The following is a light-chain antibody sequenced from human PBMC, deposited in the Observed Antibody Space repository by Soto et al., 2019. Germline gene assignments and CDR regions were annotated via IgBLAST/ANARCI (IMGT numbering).Light chain of an antibody. J-gene: IGKJ4*01. V-gene: IGKV3-20*01. CDR2: GVS. Sequence: EIVLTHSPDALSLSPGQRATLSCRASQSVRSDYFAWYQQKPGQAPRVIIFGVSTRATGVPDRFSGSGSGTDFTLTISSLEPEDFALYYCQQYGNSPLTFGGGTKVDI. CDR3: QQYGNSPLT. CDR1: QSVRSDY.